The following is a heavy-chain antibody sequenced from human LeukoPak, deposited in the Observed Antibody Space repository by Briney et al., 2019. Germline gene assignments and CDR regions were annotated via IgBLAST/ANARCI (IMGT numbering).Heavy chain of an antibody. CDR1: GYSFAEYW. V-gene: IGHV5-51*01. CDR3: ARPSYCSSTSCYLDY. J-gene: IGHJ4*02. D-gene: IGHD2-2*01. Sequence: GESLKISCKGSGYSFAEYWIAWVRQMPGKGLEWMGIIYPGDSDTRYSPSFQGQVTISADKSISTAYLQWSSLKASDTAMYYCARPSYCSSTSCYLDYWGQGTLVTVSS. CDR2: IYPGDSDT.